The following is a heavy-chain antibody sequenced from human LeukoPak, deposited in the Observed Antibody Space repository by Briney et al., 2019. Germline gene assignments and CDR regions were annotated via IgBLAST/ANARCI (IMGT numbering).Heavy chain of an antibody. Sequence: GASVKVSCKASGGTFSNFGISWLRQAPGRGPEWMGGIIPMFGTATYGQKFQGRVTITADESTAYMELTSLRSEDTAVYYCARDSKGDGDYVSYFDYWGQGTLVIVS. D-gene: IGHD4-17*01. CDR3: ARDSKGDGDYVSYFDY. CDR2: IIPMFGTA. V-gene: IGHV1-69*13. CDR1: GGTFSNFG. J-gene: IGHJ4*02.